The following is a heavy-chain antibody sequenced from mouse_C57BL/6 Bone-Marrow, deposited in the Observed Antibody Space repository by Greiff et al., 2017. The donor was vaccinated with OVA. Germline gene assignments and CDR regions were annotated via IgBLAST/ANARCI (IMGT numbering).Heavy chain of an antibody. V-gene: IGHV1-64*01. D-gene: IGHD2-3*01. CDR3: TLRWLLPRD. J-gene: IGHJ2*01. CDR1: GYTFTSYW. Sequence: VQLQQSGAALVKPGASVKLSCKASGYTFTSYWMHWVKQRPGQGLEWIGMIHPNSGSTNYNEKFKSKATLTVDKSSSTAYMQLSSLTSEDSAVYYCTLRWLLPRDWGQGTTLTVSS. CDR2: IHPNSGST.